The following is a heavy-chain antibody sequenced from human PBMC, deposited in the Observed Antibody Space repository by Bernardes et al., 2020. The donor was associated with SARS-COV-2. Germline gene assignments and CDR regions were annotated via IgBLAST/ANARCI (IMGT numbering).Heavy chain of an antibody. CDR3: ARDSRGRGLGRYYFDL. Sequence: GWSLRLSCAASGFSVTTKYMNWVRQAPGRGLEWVSLLSAGGDTYYADSVKGRFTVSRDESENTFYLQMNSLRGEDTAVYYCARDSRGRGLGRYYFDLWGQGTLVTVS. D-gene: IGHD6-19*01. CDR2: LSAGGDT. J-gene: IGHJ4*02. V-gene: IGHV3-53*01. CDR1: GFSVTTKY.